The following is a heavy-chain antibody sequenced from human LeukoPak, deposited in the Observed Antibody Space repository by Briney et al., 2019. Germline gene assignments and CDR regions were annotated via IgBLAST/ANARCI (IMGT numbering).Heavy chain of an antibody. CDR3: ASLTGYSSSWYEFDY. CDR1: GFTVGSNY. V-gene: IGHV3-53*01. D-gene: IGHD6-13*01. Sequence: GGSLRLSCAASGFTVGSNYMNWVRQAPGKGLEWGSVIYSGGGTYHADSVKGRFTISRNNSKNTLYLQMNSLRAEDTAMYYCASLTGYSSSWYEFDYWGQGTLVTVSS. CDR2: IYSGGGT. J-gene: IGHJ4*02.